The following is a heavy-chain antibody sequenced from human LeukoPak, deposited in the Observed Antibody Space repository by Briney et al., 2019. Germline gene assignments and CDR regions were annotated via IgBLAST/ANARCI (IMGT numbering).Heavy chain of an antibody. J-gene: IGHJ1*01. CDR2: ITPIFGAT. D-gene: IGHD6-19*01. V-gene: IGHV1-69*06. CDR3: TVGSGWGPEYFHH. CDR1: GGTFRSNS. Sequence: GASVKVSCKASGGTFRSNSISWVRQAPGQGLEWVGGITPIFGATNYAQKLQDRATITADKSTNTGYMELSSLRSEDTAVYYCTVGSGWGPEYFHHWGQGTLVIVSS.